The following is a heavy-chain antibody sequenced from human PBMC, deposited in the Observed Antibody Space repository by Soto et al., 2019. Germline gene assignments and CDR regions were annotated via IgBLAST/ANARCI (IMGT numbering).Heavy chain of an antibody. J-gene: IGHJ6*02. CDR3: KKQKGDSGPYNGMDF. CDR1: GDSVSSNSAA. D-gene: IGHD6-19*01. V-gene: IGHV6-1*01. Sequence: QTLSLTCAISGDSVSSNSAAWNWIRQSPSRGLEWLGRAYYRSQWYYDSAVSVRSRITVIPDTSKNQFSLPLNSVTPEDTAVYYCKKQKGDSGPYNGMDFWGQGTTDTVSS. CDR2: AYYRSQWYY.